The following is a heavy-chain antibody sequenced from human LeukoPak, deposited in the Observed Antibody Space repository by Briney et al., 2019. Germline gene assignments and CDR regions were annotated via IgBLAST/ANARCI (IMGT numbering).Heavy chain of an antibody. Sequence: GGSLRLSCAASGFTFSRFWMTWVRQAPGKGLEWVANINQDGSEKYYVESVKGRFTISRDNAKNSLYLQMNSLRAEDAAVYYCARVSGYCSSTSCPIQYYYGMDVWGQGTTVTVSS. J-gene: IGHJ6*02. CDR2: INQDGSEK. D-gene: IGHD2-2*03. CDR1: GFTFSRFW. CDR3: ARVSGYCSSTSCPIQYYYGMDV. V-gene: IGHV3-7*01.